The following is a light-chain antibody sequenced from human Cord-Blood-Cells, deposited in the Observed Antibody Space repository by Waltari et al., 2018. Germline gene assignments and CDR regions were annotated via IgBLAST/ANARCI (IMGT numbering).Light chain of an antibody. V-gene: IGLV1-44*01. CDR1: SSNIGRNT. CDR2: SNM. Sequence: QSLLTQPPSASGTPGQMVTISCSGSSSNIGRNTVNWYQQLPATDPNLHMFSNMRRPPWVPARCSGSKSCSSASLPISGLQYADEADYYCGAWYDSLNSVVFGGGTKLTVL. CDR3: GAWYDSLNSVV. J-gene: IGLJ2*01.